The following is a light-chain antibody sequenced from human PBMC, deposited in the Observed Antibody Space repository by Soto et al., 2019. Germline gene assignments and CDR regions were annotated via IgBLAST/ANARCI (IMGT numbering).Light chain of an antibody. CDR2: WAS. J-gene: IGKJ2*01. Sequence: DIVMTQSPDSLAVSLGERAIINCKSSQSVLYSSNNKNYLAWYQQKPGQPPKLLIYWASTRESGVPDRFSGSGSGTDFTLTISSLQAEDVAVYYCQQYYSTPHTFGQGTKLEIK. CDR1: QSVLYSSNNKNY. V-gene: IGKV4-1*01. CDR3: QQYYSTPHT.